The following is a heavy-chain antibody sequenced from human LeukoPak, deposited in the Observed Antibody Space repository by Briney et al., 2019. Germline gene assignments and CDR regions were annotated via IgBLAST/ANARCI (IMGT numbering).Heavy chain of an antibody. CDR1: GFTFSTYS. D-gene: IGHD1-14*01. J-gene: IGHJ4*02. V-gene: IGHV3-48*01. CDR2: ISPGSSTI. Sequence: GGSLRLSCAASGFTFSTYSMNWVRQAPGKGLQWVSYISPGSSTIYYADSVKGRFTISRDNFKNTVFLQMNSLRVEDTAVYYCATPRIGYWGQGTLVSVSS. CDR3: ATPRIGY.